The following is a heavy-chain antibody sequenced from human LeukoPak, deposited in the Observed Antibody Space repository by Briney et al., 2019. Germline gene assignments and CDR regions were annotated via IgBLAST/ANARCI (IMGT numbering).Heavy chain of an antibody. CDR2: IWYGGSNK. J-gene: IGHJ6*03. D-gene: IGHD6-13*01. CDR3: AKAGKIAAAGNPYYYYYYMDV. V-gene: IGHV3-30*02. CDR1: GFTFSSYG. Sequence: GSLRLSCAASGFTFSSYGMHWVRQAPGKGLEWGAVIWYGGSNKYYAASVKGRFTISRDNSKNTLYLQMNSLRAEDTAVYYCAKAGKIAAAGNPYYYYYYMDVWGKGTTVTVSS.